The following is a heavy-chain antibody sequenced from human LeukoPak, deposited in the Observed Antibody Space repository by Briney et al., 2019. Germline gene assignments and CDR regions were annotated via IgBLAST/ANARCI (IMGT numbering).Heavy chain of an antibody. V-gene: IGHV1-18*04. CDR1: GYTFTSYG. J-gene: IGHJ4*02. Sequence: ASVKVSCKASGYTFTSYGISWVRQAPGQGLEWMGWISAYNGNTNYAQKLQGRVTKTTDTSTSTAYMELRSLRSDDTAVYYCAREPYCSSTSCPPADYWGQGTLVTVSS. CDR3: AREPYCSSTSCPPADY. CDR2: ISAYNGNT. D-gene: IGHD2-2*01.